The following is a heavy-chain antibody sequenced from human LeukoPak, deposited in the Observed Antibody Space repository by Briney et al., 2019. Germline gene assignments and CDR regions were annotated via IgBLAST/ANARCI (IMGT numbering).Heavy chain of an antibody. CDR2: TYYRGST. CDR1: GGSISSYY. V-gene: IGHV4-59*08. Sequence: SETLSLTCTVSGGSISSYYWNWIRQPPGKGLEWIAYTYYRGSTNYNPSLKSRVTVSVDTSKSQFSLNLSSVTAADTAVYYCATETRERGVFDYWGQGTLVTVSS. CDR3: ATETRERGVFDY. J-gene: IGHJ4*02. D-gene: IGHD1-26*01.